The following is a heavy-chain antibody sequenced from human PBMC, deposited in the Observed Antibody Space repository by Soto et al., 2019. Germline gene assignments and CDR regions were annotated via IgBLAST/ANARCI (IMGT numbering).Heavy chain of an antibody. CDR1: GCTFSSYA. V-gene: IGHV1-69*13. Sequence: SVKVSCKASGCTFSSYAISWVRQAPGQGLEWMGGIIPIFGTANYAQKFQGRVTITADESTSTAYMELSSLRSEDTAVYYCASPFFGSYSGNYYYYYGMDVWGQGTTVTVSS. J-gene: IGHJ6*02. D-gene: IGHD1-26*01. CDR3: ASPFFGSYSGNYYYYYGMDV. CDR2: IIPIFGTA.